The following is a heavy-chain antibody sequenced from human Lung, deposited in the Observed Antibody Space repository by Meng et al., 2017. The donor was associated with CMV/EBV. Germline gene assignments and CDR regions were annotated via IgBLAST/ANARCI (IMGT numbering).Heavy chain of an antibody. Sequence: ASVXVSXKASGYTFTGYYMHWVRQAPGQGLEWMGWINPNSGGTNYAQKFQGRVTMTRDTSISIAYMELSRLRSDDTAVYYCARVGERAMVYYFDYWGQGTLVTVSS. J-gene: IGHJ4*02. D-gene: IGHD5-18*01. CDR1: GYTFTGYY. V-gene: IGHV1-2*02. CDR2: INPNSGGT. CDR3: ARVGERAMVYYFDY.